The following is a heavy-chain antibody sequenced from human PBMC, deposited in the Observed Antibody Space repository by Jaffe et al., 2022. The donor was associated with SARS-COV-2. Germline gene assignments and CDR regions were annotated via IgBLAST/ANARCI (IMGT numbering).Heavy chain of an antibody. V-gene: IGHV3-23*01. D-gene: IGHD2-15*01. CDR1: GFTFSSYA. J-gene: IGHJ4*02. Sequence: EVQLLESGGGLVQPGGSLRLSCAASGFTFSSYAMSWVRQAPGKGLEWVSAISGSGGSTYYADSVKGRFTISRDNSKNTLYLQMNSLRAEDTAVYYCAKVGLFTPECAASGGSCRYFDYWGQGTLVTVSS. CDR3: AKVGLFTPECAASGGSCRYFDY. CDR2: ISGSGGST.